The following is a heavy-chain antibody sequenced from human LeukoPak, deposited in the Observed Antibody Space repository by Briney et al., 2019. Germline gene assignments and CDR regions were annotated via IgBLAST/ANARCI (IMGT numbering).Heavy chain of an antibody. CDR1: GFTFSSYS. CDR2: ISSISSYI. Sequence: GGSLRLSCAASGFTFSSYSMSWVRQAPGKGLEWVSSISSISSYIYYADSVKGRFTVSRDNAKNSLYLQMDSLRAEDTAVYYCARDPSGTYYPRVSGALDIWGQGTMVTVSS. J-gene: IGHJ3*02. V-gene: IGHV3-21*01. D-gene: IGHD1-26*01. CDR3: ARDPSGTYYPRVSGALDI.